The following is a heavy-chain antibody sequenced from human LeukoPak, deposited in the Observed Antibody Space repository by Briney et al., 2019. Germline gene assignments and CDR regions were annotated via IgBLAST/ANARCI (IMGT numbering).Heavy chain of an antibody. Sequence: SETLSLTCTVSGGSMSSRSNYWGWIRQPPGKGLEWVGSIYYSGSTDYNPSLKSRVSISVDTPKNQFSLNLSSVTAADTAVYYCARHPYSSGWFYYFDYWGQGTLVTVSS. D-gene: IGHD6-19*01. J-gene: IGHJ4*02. CDR1: GGSMSSRSNY. CDR2: IYYSGST. V-gene: IGHV4-39*01. CDR3: ARHPYSSGWFYYFDY.